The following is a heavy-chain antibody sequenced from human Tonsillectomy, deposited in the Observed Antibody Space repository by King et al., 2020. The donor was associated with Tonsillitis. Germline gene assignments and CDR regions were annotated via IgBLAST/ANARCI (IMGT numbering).Heavy chain of an antibody. CDR3: ARHSGILTGSAFDI. V-gene: IGHV4-39*01. J-gene: IGHJ3*02. CDR2: FYYSGST. CDR1: GGSISSSSYY. Sequence: QLQESGPGLVKPSETLSLTCTVSGGSISSSSYYWGWIRQPPGKGLEWIGSFYYSGSTYYNPSLKSRVTISVDTSKNQFSLKLISVTAADTAVYYCARHSGILTGSAFDIWGQGTMVTVSS. D-gene: IGHD3-9*01.